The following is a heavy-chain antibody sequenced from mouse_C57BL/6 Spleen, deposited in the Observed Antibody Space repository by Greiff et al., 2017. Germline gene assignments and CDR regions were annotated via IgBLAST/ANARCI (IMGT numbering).Heavy chain of an antibody. V-gene: IGHV1-64*01. CDR1: GYTFTSYW. CDR3: AREGTTVVATRGYYAMDY. CDR2: IHPNSGST. D-gene: IGHD1-1*01. Sequence: QVQLQQPGAELVKPGASVKLSCKASGYTFTSYWKHWVKQRPGQGLEWIGMIHPNSGSTNYNEKFKSKATLTVDKSSSTAYMQLSSLTSEDSAVYYCAREGTTVVATRGYYAMDYWGQGTSVTVSS. J-gene: IGHJ4*01.